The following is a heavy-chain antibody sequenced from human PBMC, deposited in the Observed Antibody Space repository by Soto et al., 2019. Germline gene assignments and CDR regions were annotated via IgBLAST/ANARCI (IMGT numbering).Heavy chain of an antibody. CDR2: IYYSGST. CDR3: ARTPRPSHWDC. CDR1: GGSISSSSYY. J-gene: IGHJ4*02. V-gene: IGHV4-39*01. Sequence: PSETLSLTCTVSGGSISSSSYYWGWIRQPPGKGLEWIGSIYYSGSTYYNPSLKSRVTISVDTSKNQFSLKLSSVTAADTAVYYCARTPRPSHWDCWGQGTLVTVXS. D-gene: IGHD1-1*01.